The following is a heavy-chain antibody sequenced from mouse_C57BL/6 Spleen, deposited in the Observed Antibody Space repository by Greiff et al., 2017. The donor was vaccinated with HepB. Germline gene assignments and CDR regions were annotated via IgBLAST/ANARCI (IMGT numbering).Heavy chain of an antibody. Sequence: EVKVEESGGGLVKPGGSLKLSCAASGFTFSSYAMSWVRQTPEKRLEWVATISDGGSYTYYPDNVKGRFTISRDNAKNNLYLQMSHLKSEDTAMYYCARALYYGSSDYYAMDYWGQGTSVTVSS. CDR1: GFTFSSYA. CDR3: ARALYYGSSDYYAMDY. CDR2: ISDGGSYT. J-gene: IGHJ4*01. V-gene: IGHV5-4*03. D-gene: IGHD1-1*01.